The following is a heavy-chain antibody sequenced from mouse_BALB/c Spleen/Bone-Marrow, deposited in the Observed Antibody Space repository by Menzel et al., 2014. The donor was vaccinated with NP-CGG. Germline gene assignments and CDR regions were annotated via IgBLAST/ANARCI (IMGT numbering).Heavy chain of an antibody. J-gene: IGHJ4*01. CDR2: IDPANGNT. V-gene: IGHV14-3*02. Sequence: VQLQQSGAELVKPGASVKLSCTASGFNIKDTYMYWVKQRPEQGLEWIGRIDPANGNTKYDPRFQGKATITADTSSNTAYLQPSSLTSEDTAVYYCARYRYYGSSYAMDYWGQGTSVTVSS. CDR1: GFNIKDTY. D-gene: IGHD1-1*01. CDR3: ARYRYYGSSYAMDY.